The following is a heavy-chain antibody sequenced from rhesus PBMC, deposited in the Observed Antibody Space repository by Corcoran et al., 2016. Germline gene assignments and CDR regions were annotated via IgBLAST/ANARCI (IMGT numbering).Heavy chain of an antibody. CDR3: AREEISSSHCDY. D-gene: IGHD6-43*01. CDR1: GGSISDDYY. Sequence: QVQLQESGPGLVKPSETLSLTCAVSGGSISDDYYWSWIRQPPGKGLEWIGYMDVSGGGTNYNPSLKNHVTISIDTSKNQFSLKLSSVTAADTAVYYCAREEISSSHCDYWGQGVLVTVSS. J-gene: IGHJ4*01. CDR2: MDVSGGGT. V-gene: IGHV4-106*01.